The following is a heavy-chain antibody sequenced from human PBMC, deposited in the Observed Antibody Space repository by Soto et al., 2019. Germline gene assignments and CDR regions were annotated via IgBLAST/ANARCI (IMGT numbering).Heavy chain of an antibody. Sequence: HPGRSLRLSCAASGFTFSSSSIHWVRQAPGKGLVWVSLFNTAGGSTSYADSVKRRFTISRDNAKHTLYLQMNSLRAEDTAVYYCAITTGLTVTGPDDWGQGTLVNVSS. D-gene: IGHD6-19*01. V-gene: IGHV3-74*01. CDR1: GFTFSSSS. CDR3: AITTGLTVTGPDD. J-gene: IGHJ4*02. CDR2: FNTAGGST.